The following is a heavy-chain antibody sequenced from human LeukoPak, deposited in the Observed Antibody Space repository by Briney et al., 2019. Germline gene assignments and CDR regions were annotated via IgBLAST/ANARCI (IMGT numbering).Heavy chain of an antibody. CDR3: ARDFWGICDY. D-gene: IGHD7-27*01. J-gene: IGHJ4*02. CDR2: IKNDGSIT. Sequence: PGGSLRLSCAASGFTFSNYWMFWVRQAPGKGLVWVSRIKNDGSITTYADSVKGRFTISRDNAKNTLYLQMNSLRAEDTAVYYCARDFWGICDYWGQGTLVTVSS. V-gene: IGHV3-74*01. CDR1: GFTFSNYW.